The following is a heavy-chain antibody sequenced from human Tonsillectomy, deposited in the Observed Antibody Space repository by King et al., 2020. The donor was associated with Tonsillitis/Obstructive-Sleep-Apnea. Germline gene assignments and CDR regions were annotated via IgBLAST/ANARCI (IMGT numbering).Heavy chain of an antibody. CDR2: ISYDGSNK. Sequence: VQLVESGGGVVQPGRSLRLSCAASGFTFSSYAMHWVRQAPGKGLEWVAVISYDGSNKYYADSVKGRFTISRDNSKNTLYLQMNSLGAEDTAVYYCARGHYYDSSGYYYVWAFDIWGQGTMVTVSS. D-gene: IGHD3-22*01. CDR3: ARGHYYDSSGYYYVWAFDI. CDR1: GFTFSSYA. J-gene: IGHJ3*02. V-gene: IGHV3-30*04.